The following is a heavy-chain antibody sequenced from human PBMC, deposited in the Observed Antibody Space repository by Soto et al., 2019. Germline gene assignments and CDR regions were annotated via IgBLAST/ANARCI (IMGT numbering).Heavy chain of an antibody. CDR2: ISAYNVDK. CDR1: GYTFINYG. D-gene: IGHD6-13*01. J-gene: IGHJ6*02. CDR3: SRDGPHIPAVGDV. Sequence: QVYLVQSGPEVKKPGASVKVSCKASGYTFINYGVSCVRQAPGQGLEWMGWISAYNVDKKYAQNVQGRVTLTTDTSTSTAYMDMRTLRSDDTAAYYCSRDGPHIPAVGDVCVQGPTVTVAS. V-gene: IGHV1-18*01.